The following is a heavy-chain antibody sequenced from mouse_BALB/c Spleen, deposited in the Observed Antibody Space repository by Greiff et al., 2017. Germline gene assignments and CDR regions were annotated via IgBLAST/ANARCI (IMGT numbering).Heavy chain of an antibody. CDR2: ISSGGGST. CDR3: ARQGYDGYYFDY. V-gene: IGHV5-12-1*01. D-gene: IGHD2-3*01. Sequence: EVKVVESGGGLVKPGGSLKLSCAASGFAFSSYDMSWVRQTPEKRLEWVAYISSGGGSTYYPDTVKGRFTISRDNAKNTLYLQMSSLKSEDTAMYYCARQGYDGYYFDYWGQGTTLTVSS. J-gene: IGHJ2*01. CDR1: GFAFSSYD.